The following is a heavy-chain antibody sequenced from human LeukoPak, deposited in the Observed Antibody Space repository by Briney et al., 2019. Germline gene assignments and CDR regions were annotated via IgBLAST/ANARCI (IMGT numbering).Heavy chain of an antibody. CDR3: TRDGGDYLYTAFDM. Sequence: GGSLRLSCAASGFAFSDYILDWVRQAPGKGLGWVGRIRRGTNSYTTEYAASVKGRFIISRDDSKNSLYLHMNSLKTEDTAVYHCTRDGGDYLYTAFDMWGQGTMVTVSS. V-gene: IGHV3-72*01. J-gene: IGHJ3*02. D-gene: IGHD3-16*02. CDR2: IRRGTNSYTT. CDR1: GFAFSDYI.